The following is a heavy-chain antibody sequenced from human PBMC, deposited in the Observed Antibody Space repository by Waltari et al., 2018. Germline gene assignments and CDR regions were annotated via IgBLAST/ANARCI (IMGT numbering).Heavy chain of an antibody. J-gene: IGHJ2*01. CDR1: GFTFSAYA. CDR2: ISYDGSTK. V-gene: IGHV3-30*10. Sequence: QVQLVESGGGVVQPGRSLRLSCAASGFTFSAYAMNWVRQVPGKGLEWVAVISYDGSTKYNTDSVKGRFTISRDNSKNTLYLQMNSLRSDDTAVYFCARDRLDSGSPGHWYFALWGRGTLVTVSS. D-gene: IGHD6-6*01. CDR3: ARDRLDSGSPGHWYFAL.